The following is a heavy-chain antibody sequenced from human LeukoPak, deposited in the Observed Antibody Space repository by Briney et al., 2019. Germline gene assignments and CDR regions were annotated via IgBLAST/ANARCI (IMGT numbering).Heavy chain of an antibody. D-gene: IGHD6-13*01. Sequence: ASVKVSCKASGYTFTSYDINWVRQATGQGLEWMGWMNPNSGNTGYAQKFQGRVTMTRNTSISTAYMELSSLRSEDTAVYYCARWFYPGIAAAANYYYYGMDVWGQGTTVTVSS. CDR2: MNPNSGNT. V-gene: IGHV1-8*01. CDR1: GYTFTSYD. CDR3: ARWFYPGIAAAANYYYYGMDV. J-gene: IGHJ6*02.